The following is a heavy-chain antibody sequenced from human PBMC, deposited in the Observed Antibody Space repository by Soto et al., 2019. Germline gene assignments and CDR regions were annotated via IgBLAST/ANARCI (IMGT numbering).Heavy chain of an antibody. CDR1: GYTFTSYG. D-gene: IGHD3-10*01. CDR2: IGAYNGNT. Sequence: ASVKVSCKASGYTFTSYGISWVRQAPGQGLEWMGWIGAYNGNTNYAQKLQGRVTMTTDTSTSTAYMELRSLRSDDTAVYYCARQPDPGITMVRGVILDYYGMDVWGQGTTVTVSS. V-gene: IGHV1-18*01. J-gene: IGHJ6*02. CDR3: ARQPDPGITMVRGVILDYYGMDV.